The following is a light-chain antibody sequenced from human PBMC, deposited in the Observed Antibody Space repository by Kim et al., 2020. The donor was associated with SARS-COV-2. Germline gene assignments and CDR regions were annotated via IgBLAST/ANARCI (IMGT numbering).Light chain of an antibody. CDR3: QVWDYNTVGV. CDR2: YDS. Sequence: SYELTQPPSVSVAPGKTASITCGGDDIGKKSVHWYQQKPGQAPVLVIYYDSDRPLGIPERISGSNSRRTATLTISRVEAGDEAEYFCQVWDYNTVGVFGGGTKLTVL. V-gene: IGLV3-21*04. CDR1: DIGKKS. J-gene: IGLJ3*02.